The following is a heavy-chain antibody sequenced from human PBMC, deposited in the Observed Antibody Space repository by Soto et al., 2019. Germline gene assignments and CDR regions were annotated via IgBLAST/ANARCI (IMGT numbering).Heavy chain of an antibody. V-gene: IGHV4-59*12. D-gene: IGHD6-19*01. CDR2: FYYTGIT. CDR3: ARGSRGTVAGDY. Sequence: PSETLSLTCTVSGGSISNYYWSWIRQPPGKGLEWIGYFYYTGITNYNPSLKNRVTISVDTSKNQFSLRLRSVTAADTAVYYCARGSRGTVAGDYWGQGTLVTVS. CDR1: GGSISNYY. J-gene: IGHJ4*02.